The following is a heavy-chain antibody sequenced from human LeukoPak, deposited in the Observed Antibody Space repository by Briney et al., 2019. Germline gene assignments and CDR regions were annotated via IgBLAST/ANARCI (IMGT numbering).Heavy chain of an antibody. CDR2: VSGSGSTV. J-gene: IGHJ4*02. CDR3: VRQFAS. CDR1: GFTFGDHI. Sequence: GGSLGLSCAASGFTFGDHIMNWVRQLPGKRLEWVAYVSGSGSTVYYADSVKSRFTVSRDNGKSSLYLQMNSLRVEDTALYYCVRQFASWGQGTLVTVSS. V-gene: IGHV3-48*01.